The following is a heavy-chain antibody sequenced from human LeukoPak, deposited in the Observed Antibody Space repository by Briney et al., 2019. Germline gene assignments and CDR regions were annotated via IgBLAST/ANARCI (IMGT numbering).Heavy chain of an antibody. CDR2: ISGSGGST. J-gene: IGHJ2*01. CDR1: GFTFSSYA. CDR3: AKDSYGDYGYWYFDL. Sequence: PGGSLRPSCAASGFTFSSYAMSWVRQAPGKGLEWVSAISGSGGSTYYADSVKGRFTISRDNSKNTLYLQMNSLRAEDTAVYYCAKDSYGDYGYWYFDLWGRGTLVTVSS. V-gene: IGHV3-23*01. D-gene: IGHD4-17*01.